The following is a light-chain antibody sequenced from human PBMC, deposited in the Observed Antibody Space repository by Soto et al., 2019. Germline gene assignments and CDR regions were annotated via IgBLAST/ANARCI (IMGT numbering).Light chain of an antibody. CDR3: QQYSNWLIT. Sequence: VLTQSPATLSFSPGERAPASCRASQSVSTYLAWYHQKPGQAPRLLIFDASDRVTGIPARFSGSGSGTEFSLTISSLESEDFAVYYCQQYSNWLITFGQGTKVDIK. CDR2: DAS. J-gene: IGKJ1*01. CDR1: QSVSTY. V-gene: IGKV3-11*01.